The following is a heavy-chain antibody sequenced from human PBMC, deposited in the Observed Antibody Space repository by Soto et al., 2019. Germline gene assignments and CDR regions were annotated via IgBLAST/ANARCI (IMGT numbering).Heavy chain of an antibody. J-gene: IGHJ4*02. CDR2: IYYSGSA. Sequence: PSETLSLTCTVSGGSISSGDYYWSWIRQPPGKGLEWIGYIYYSGSAYYNPSLKSRVTISVDTSRSQFSLKLSSVTAADTAVYYCARTFYYGSGTSDYWGQGTLVTVSS. V-gene: IGHV4-30-4*01. D-gene: IGHD3-10*01. CDR3: ARTFYYGSGTSDY. CDR1: GGSISSGDYY.